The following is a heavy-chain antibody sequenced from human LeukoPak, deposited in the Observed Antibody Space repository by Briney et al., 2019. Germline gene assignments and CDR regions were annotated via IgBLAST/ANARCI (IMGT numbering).Heavy chain of an antibody. CDR1: GFALKSYS. CDR2: ISSTSAYI. J-gene: IGHJ5*01. Sequence: GGSLRLSCAGSGFALKSYSLSWVRQAPGKGLEWVSSISSTSAYIYYADSVKGRFTISRDNVDNVVYLQMNSLGAEDTAVHYCARVAVSGPTGWFDSWGQGTLVIVSS. V-gene: IGHV3-21*01. D-gene: IGHD2-8*02. CDR3: ARVAVSGPTGWFDS.